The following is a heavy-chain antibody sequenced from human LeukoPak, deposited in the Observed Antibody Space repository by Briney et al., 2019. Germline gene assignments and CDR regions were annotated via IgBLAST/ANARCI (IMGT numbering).Heavy chain of an antibody. CDR3: ARTTEGYAGGPGYSYYYYMDV. J-gene: IGHJ6*03. CDR1: GYTLTELS. V-gene: IGHV1-24*01. CDR2: FDPEDGET. Sequence: ASVKVSCKVSGYTLTELSMHWVRQAPGKGLEWMGGFDPEDGETIYAQKFQGRVTMTEDTSTDTAYMELSSLRSEDTAVYYCARTTEGYAGGPGYSYYYYMDVWGKGTTVTISS. D-gene: IGHD5-12*01.